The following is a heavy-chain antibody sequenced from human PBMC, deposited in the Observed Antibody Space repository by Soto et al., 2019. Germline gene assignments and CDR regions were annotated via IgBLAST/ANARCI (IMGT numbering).Heavy chain of an antibody. Sequence: PSETLSLTCTVSGGSISSGGYYWSWIRQHPGKGLEWIGYIYYSGSTYYNPSLKSRVTISVDTSKNQFSLKLSSVTAADTAVYYCARGGYSNYPLEFDYWGQGTLVTVS. CDR3: ARGGYSNYPLEFDY. D-gene: IGHD4-4*01. CDR2: IYYSGST. CDR1: GGSISSGGYY. V-gene: IGHV4-31*03. J-gene: IGHJ4*02.